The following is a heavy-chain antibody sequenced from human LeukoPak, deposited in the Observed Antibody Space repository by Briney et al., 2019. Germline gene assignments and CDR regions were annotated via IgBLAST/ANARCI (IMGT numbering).Heavy chain of an antibody. Sequence: ASVKVSCKVSAYTLTELSIHWVRQAPGKGLEWMGGFDPEHGETIYAQKFQGRVTMTEDTSTDTAYMELSSLRSEDTAVYYCATLDYYDSSAYYSDYWGQGTLVTVSS. D-gene: IGHD3-22*01. CDR2: FDPEHGET. CDR3: ATLDYYDSSAYYSDY. V-gene: IGHV1-24*01. J-gene: IGHJ4*02. CDR1: AYTLTELS.